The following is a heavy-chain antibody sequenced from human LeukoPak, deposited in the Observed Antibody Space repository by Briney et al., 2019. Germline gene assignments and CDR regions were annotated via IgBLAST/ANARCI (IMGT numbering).Heavy chain of an antibody. D-gene: IGHD3-10*01. Sequence: GGSLRLSCEASGFDFSDHYMDWVRQAPGKGLVWVSRIDSDGSSTSYADSVKGRFTISRDNAKNTLYLQMNSLRAEDTAVYYCARDGTMVRGGLDYWGQGTLVTVSS. CDR3: ARDGTMVRGGLDY. CDR2: IDSDGSST. V-gene: IGHV3-74*01. J-gene: IGHJ4*02. CDR1: GFDFSDHY.